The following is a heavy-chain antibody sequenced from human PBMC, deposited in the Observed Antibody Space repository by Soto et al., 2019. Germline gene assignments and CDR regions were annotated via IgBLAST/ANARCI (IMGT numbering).Heavy chain of an antibody. CDR3: ARDRSCSSTSCYRAYVLYYDGMDV. V-gene: IGHV1-69*01. Sequence: QVQLVQSGAEVKKPGSSVKVSCKASGGTFSSYAISWVRQAPGQGLEWLGGIIPIFGTANYAQKFQGRVTITADESTSKDYMELRSLRSEDTAVYYCARDRSCSSTSCYRAYVLYYDGMDVWGQGTTVTVSS. J-gene: IGHJ6*02. CDR1: GGTFSSYA. CDR2: IIPIFGTA. D-gene: IGHD2-2*01.